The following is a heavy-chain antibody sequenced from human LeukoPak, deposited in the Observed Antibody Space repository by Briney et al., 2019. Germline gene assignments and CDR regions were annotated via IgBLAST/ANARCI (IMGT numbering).Heavy chain of an antibody. CDR1: GFTFSSYA. D-gene: IGHD3-3*01. Sequence: PGGSLRLSCAASGFTFSSYAMSWVRQAPGKGLEWVSAISGSGGSTYYADSVKGRFTISRDNSKNTLYLQMNSLRAEDTAVYYCAKDPRTSTIFGVVPPYWGQGTLVTVSS. CDR3: AKDPRTSTIFGVVPPY. J-gene: IGHJ4*02. V-gene: IGHV3-23*01. CDR2: ISGSGGST.